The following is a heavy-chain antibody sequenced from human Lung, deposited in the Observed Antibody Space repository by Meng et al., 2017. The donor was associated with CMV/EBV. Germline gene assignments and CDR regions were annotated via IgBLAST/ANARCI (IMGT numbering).Heavy chain of an antibody. CDR2: INTNTGNP. CDR1: GYTFTRYP. D-gene: IGHD2-15*01. CDR3: ARLYCSGGSCYTIDY. J-gene: IGHJ4*02. V-gene: IGHV7-4-1*02. Sequence: VWLVQSGFELKKPGASVKVSCKASGYTFTRYPMNWVRQAPGQGLEWMGWINTNTGNPTYAQGFTGRFVFSLDTSVSTAYLQISSLKAADTAVYYCARLYCSGGSCYTIDYWGQGTLVTVSS.